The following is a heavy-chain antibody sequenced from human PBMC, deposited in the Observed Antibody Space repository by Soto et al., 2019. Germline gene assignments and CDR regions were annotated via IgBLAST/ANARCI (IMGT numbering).Heavy chain of an antibody. D-gene: IGHD2-21*01. Sequence: EVQLVESGGGLVQPGGSLRLSCAASGFTFSSYAMHWVRQAPGKGLEYVSAISSNGGSTYYANSVKGRFTISRDNSKNTLYLQMGSLGAEDMAVYYCARVGEEAHYYYYYMDVWGKGTTVTVSS. CDR3: ARVGEEAHYYYYYMDV. V-gene: IGHV3-64*01. J-gene: IGHJ6*03. CDR1: GFTFSSYA. CDR2: ISSNGGST.